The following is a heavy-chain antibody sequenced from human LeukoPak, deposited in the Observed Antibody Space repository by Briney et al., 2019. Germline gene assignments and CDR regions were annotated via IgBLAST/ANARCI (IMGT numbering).Heavy chain of an antibody. CDR3: ARTILRFLEWFRFDP. CDR1: GGSITTNSYY. CDR2: IYYSGST. V-gene: IGHV4-61*05. D-gene: IGHD3-3*01. Sequence: SETLSLTCTVSGGSITTNSYYWAWIRQPPGKGLEWIGYIYYSGSTNYNPSLKSRVTISVDTSKNQFSLKLSSVTAADTAVYYCARTILRFLEWFRFDPWGQGTLVTVSS. J-gene: IGHJ5*02.